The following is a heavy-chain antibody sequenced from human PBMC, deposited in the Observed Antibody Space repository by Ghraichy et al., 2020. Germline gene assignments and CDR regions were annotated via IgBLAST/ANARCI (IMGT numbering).Heavy chain of an antibody. CDR3: ARRDSKGLGAFDI. CDR2: ISQRSGTI. D-gene: IGHD2-15*01. J-gene: IGHJ3*02. V-gene: IGHV3-9*01. Sequence: GGSLRLSCAASGFTFDDYAMHWIRQAPGKGLEWVSGISQRSGTIVYADSVKGRFTISRDNAKNSLYLQMNSLRAEDTALYYCARRDSKGLGAFDIWGQGTMVTVSS. CDR1: GFTFDDYA.